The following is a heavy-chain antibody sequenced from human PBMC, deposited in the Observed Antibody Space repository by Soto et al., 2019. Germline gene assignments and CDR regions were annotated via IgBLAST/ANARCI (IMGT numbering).Heavy chain of an antibody. CDR2: IKSKTDGGTT. Sequence: GGPLRLSCAASGFTFSNAWMNWVRQAQGKGLEWVGRIKSKTDGGTTDYAAPVKGRFTISRDDSKNTLYLQMNSLKTEDTAVYYCTTGPAYCTNGVCQYYFDYWGQGTLVTVSS. CDR1: GFTFSNAW. J-gene: IGHJ4*02. CDR3: TTGPAYCTNGVCQYYFDY. V-gene: IGHV3-15*07. D-gene: IGHD2-8*01.